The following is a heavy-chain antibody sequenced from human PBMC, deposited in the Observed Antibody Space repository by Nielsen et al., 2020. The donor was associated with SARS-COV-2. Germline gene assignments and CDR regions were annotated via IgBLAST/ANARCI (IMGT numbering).Heavy chain of an antibody. CDR1: GGSISSYY. J-gene: IGHJ4*02. CDR3: ARSLTDSYELDY. CDR2: IYYSGST. V-gene: IGHV4-59*06. D-gene: IGHD5-18*01. Sequence: SETLSLTCTVSGGSISSYYWSWIRQPPGKGLEWIGYIYYSGSTYYNPSLKSRVTISVDTSKNQFSLKLSSVTAADTAVYYCARSLTDSYELDYWGQGTLVTVSS.